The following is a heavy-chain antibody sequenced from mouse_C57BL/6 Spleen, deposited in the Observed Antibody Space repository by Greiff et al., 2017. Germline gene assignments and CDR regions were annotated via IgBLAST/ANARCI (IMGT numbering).Heavy chain of an antibody. J-gene: IGHJ4*01. V-gene: IGHV5-4*01. CDR2: ISDGGSYT. Sequence: EVKLVESGGGLVKPGGSLKLSCAASGFTFSSYAMSWVRQTPEKRLEWVATISDGGSYTYYPDNVKGRFTISRDNAKNNLYLQMSHLKSEDTAMYYCARDTSYYGNPYYAMDYWGQGTSVTVSS. D-gene: IGHD2-10*01. CDR3: ARDTSYYGNPYYAMDY. CDR1: GFTFSSYA.